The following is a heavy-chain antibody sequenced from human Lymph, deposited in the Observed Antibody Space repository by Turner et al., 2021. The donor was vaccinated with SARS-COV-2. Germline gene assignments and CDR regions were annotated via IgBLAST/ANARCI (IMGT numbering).Heavy chain of an antibody. Sequence: QVQLQESVPGLVKPSQTLSLTCTVSGGSISSGDYYWTWIRQPPGKGLEWIGYIYYSGSTYYNPSLKSRVTISEDTSKNQFSLKLSSVTAADTAVYYCARVVVLRRAYFDYWGQGTLVTVSS. J-gene: IGHJ4*02. CDR3: ARVVVLRRAYFDY. D-gene: IGHD2-8*01. V-gene: IGHV4-30-4*01. CDR1: GGSISSGDYY. CDR2: IYYSGST.